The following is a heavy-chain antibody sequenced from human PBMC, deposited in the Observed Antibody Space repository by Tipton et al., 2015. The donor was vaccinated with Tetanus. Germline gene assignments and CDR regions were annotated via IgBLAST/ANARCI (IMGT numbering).Heavy chain of an antibody. CDR1: GFTFSSYW. CDR3: ARGTTMIVVSKVVYYYYGMDV. J-gene: IGHJ6*02. Sequence: SLRLSCAASGFTFSSYWMHWVRQAPGKGLVWVSRINSDGSSTSYADSVKGRFTISRDNAKNTLYLQMNSLRAEDTAVYYCARGTTMIVVSKVVYYYYGMDVWGQGTTVTVSS. V-gene: IGHV3-74*01. CDR2: INSDGSST. D-gene: IGHD3-22*01.